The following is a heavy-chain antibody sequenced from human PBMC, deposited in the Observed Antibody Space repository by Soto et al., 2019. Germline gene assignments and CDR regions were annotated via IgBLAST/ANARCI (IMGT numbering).Heavy chain of an antibody. CDR2: IIPIFGTA. CDR3: ARDTRISSGWYGRSSYYFDY. V-gene: IGHV1-69*12. D-gene: IGHD6-19*01. CDR1: GGTFSSYA. Sequence: QVQLVQSGAEVKKPGSSVKVSCKASGGTFSSYAISWVRQAPGQGLEWMGGIIPIFGTANYAQKFQGRVTITADESTRTAYMELSSLRSEDTAVYYCARDTRISSGWYGRSSYYFDYWGQGTLVTVSS. J-gene: IGHJ4*02.